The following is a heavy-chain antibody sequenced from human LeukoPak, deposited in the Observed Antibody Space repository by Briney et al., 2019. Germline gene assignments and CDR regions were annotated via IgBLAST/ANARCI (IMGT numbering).Heavy chain of an antibody. Sequence: PAETLCLTCAVSGGSISSGAYSWSWIRQPPGKGREWIGYIYHSGSTYYNPSLKRRVTISVDRTKNQFSVKLSSVPAENTALYYCARGSTYYYGSGSYGNWFDPWGQGTLVTVSS. CDR3: ARGSTYYYGSGSYGNWFDP. V-gene: IGHV4-30-2*01. D-gene: IGHD3-10*01. CDR1: GGSISSGAYS. CDR2: IYHSGST. J-gene: IGHJ5*02.